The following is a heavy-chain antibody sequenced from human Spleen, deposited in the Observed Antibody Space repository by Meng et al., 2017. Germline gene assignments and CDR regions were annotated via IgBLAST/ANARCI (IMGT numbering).Heavy chain of an antibody. CDR2: IWYDGSNK. Sequence: GGSLRLSCAASGFTFSSYWMSWVRQAPGKGLEWVAIIWYDGSNKYSADSVKGRFTISRDNSKNTLYLQMNSLRAEDTAVYYCARSPSLADYYFDYWGQGTLVTVSS. V-gene: IGHV3-33*08. J-gene: IGHJ4*02. CDR1: GFTFSSYW. CDR3: ARSPSLADYYFDY. D-gene: IGHD1-1*01.